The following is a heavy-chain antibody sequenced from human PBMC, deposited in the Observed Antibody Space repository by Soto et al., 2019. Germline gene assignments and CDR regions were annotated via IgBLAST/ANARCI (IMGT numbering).Heavy chain of an antibody. CDR3: ARDRVRMDV. V-gene: IGHV3-33*01. CDR2: IWYDGSKK. D-gene: IGHD3-10*01. Sequence: ESGGGVVQPGSSLRLSCAASGFTFSSYGMNWVRQVPGKGLEWVADIWYDGSKKNYADSLKGRFTISRDNSKNTLYLQMNSLRVEDTALYYCARDRVRMDVWGQGTTVTVSS. CDR1: GFTFSSYG. J-gene: IGHJ6*02.